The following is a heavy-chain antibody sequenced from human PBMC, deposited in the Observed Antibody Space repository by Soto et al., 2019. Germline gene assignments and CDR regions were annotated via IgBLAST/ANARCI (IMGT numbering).Heavy chain of an antibody. D-gene: IGHD2-15*01. CDR2: MNPNSGNT. Sequence: ASVKVSCKASGYTFTSYDINWVRQATGQGLEWMGWMNPNSGNTGYAQKFQGRVTMTRNTSISTAYMELSSLRSEDTAVYYCARGGYCSGGSCYSAYYYMDVWGKGTTVTVSS. V-gene: IGHV1-8*01. CDR3: ARGGYCSGGSCYSAYYYMDV. CDR1: GYTFTSYD. J-gene: IGHJ6*03.